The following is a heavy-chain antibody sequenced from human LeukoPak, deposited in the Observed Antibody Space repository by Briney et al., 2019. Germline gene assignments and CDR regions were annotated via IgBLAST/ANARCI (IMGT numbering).Heavy chain of an antibody. D-gene: IGHD6-19*01. CDR1: GFTFSNYW. Sequence: PGGSLRLSCTASGFTFSNYWMNWVRQAPGKGLEWVANIKQDGTERNYVDSVKSRFTISRDNARNSLFLQMNSLRAEDTAMYYCAKDGDDSGWYLDAFDMWGQGTMVTVSS. V-gene: IGHV3-7*01. CDR2: IKQDGTER. CDR3: AKDGDDSGWYLDAFDM. J-gene: IGHJ3*02.